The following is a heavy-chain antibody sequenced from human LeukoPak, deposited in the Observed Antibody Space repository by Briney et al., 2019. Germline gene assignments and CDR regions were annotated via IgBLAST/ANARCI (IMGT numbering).Heavy chain of an antibody. CDR3: ARPIGYSGSGSYYGY. CDR1: GFTFRSYE. CDR2: IGSDDIPI. D-gene: IGHD3-10*01. J-gene: IGHJ4*02. Sequence: PGGSLRLSCAASGFTFRSYEMNWVRQAPGKGLEWVSYIGSDDIPIHYADSVRGRFTISRDNAKNSLYLQRNSLRAEDTAVYYCARPIGYSGSGSYYGYWGQGTLVTVSS. V-gene: IGHV3-48*03.